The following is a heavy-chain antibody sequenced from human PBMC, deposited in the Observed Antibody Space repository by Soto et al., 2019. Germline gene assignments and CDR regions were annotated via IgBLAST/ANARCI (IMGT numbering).Heavy chain of an antibody. CDR2: ISGTGGAA. J-gene: IGHJ4*02. V-gene: IGHV3-23*01. D-gene: IGHD3-10*01. Sequence: GGSLRLSCAASGFTFGHSAMSWVRQAPGKGLEWVAAISGTGGAAYYADSVKGRFTISRDNSRNTLFLQMNSLRVDDAAIYHCAKPEEVVRGFDFWGLGTLVTVSS. CDR1: GFTFGHSA. CDR3: AKPEEVVRGFDF.